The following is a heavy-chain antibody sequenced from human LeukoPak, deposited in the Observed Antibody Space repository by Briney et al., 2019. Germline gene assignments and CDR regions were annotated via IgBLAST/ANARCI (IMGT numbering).Heavy chain of an antibody. CDR2: ISYDGRNK. V-gene: IGHV3-30*04. Sequence: GGSLRLSCAASGFAFSSYAMHWARQAPGKGLEWVAVISYDGRNKYYAESVKGRFTISRDNSKNTLYLQMDSLRPEDTAVHYCARDASGYFDYWGQGTLVTVSS. CDR1: GFAFSSYA. D-gene: IGHD3-10*01. J-gene: IGHJ4*02. CDR3: ARDASGYFDY.